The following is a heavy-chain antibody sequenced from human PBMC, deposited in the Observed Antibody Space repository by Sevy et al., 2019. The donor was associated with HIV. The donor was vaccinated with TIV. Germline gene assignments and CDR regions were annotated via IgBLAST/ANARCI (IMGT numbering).Heavy chain of an antibody. Sequence: GGSLRLSCAASGFTFSSYSMSWVRQVPGKGLEWVANINQDESEEDYVDSVKGRFTVSRDNAKNSLYLQMNSLGAEDTAVYYCARDDRPRSMDFWGQGTLVTVSS. CDR3: ARDDRPRSMDF. D-gene: IGHD2-2*03. J-gene: IGHJ4*02. CDR2: INQDESEE. CDR1: GFTFSSYS. V-gene: IGHV3-7*03.